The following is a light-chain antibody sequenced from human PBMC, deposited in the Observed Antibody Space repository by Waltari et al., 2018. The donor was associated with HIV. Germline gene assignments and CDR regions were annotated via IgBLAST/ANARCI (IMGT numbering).Light chain of an antibody. CDR3: SSYSATNTVV. Sequence: QSALTQPPSVSGSPGQSVTISCAGTNSDIGGYDRVSWYQQPPGTAPPLLTYEVSNRPSGVPGRVSASESGTTASLTISGLQAGDEGDYYCSSYSATNTVVFGGGTKLTVL. J-gene: IGLJ2*01. V-gene: IGLV2-18*02. CDR1: NSDIGGYDR. CDR2: EVS.